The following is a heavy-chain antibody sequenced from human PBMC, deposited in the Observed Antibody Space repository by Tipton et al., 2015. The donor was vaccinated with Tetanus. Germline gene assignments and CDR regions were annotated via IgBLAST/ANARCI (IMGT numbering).Heavy chain of an antibody. J-gene: IGHJ6*02. D-gene: IGHD2-2*01. CDR3: ARGDYCSSNNCQGWLCSGLDV. CDR2: VNHGGTP. CDR1: GGSFSGSY. Sequence: LRLSCAVSGGSFSGSYWSWIRQSPGKGLEWIEEVNHGGTPNYNPSLKSRVSISVDKSKNHFSLKVDSVTAADTAVYYCARGDYCSSNNCQGWLCSGLDVWGQGTTVTVSS. V-gene: IGHV4-34*01.